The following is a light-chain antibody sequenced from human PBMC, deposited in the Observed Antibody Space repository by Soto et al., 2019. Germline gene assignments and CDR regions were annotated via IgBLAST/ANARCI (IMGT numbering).Light chain of an antibody. CDR1: QSVSSK. J-gene: IGKJ2*01. CDR2: SAS. V-gene: IGKV3-15*01. CDR3: QQYDNWPPRWT. Sequence: EIVMTQSPATLSLSPGQRATLSCRASQSVSSKLAWYQQRPGQAPRLLIYSASTRASGIPAKFSGSGSGTEFTLSIGSLQSEDFAIYYCQQYDNWPPRWTFGQGTKVDI.